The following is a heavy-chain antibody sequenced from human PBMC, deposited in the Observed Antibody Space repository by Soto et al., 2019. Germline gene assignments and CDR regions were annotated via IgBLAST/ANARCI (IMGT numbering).Heavy chain of an antibody. CDR1: GFNFSKFG. J-gene: IGHJ1*01. CDR2: IWYDGSQK. CDR3: XXEV. V-gene: IGHV3-33*07. Sequence: QAHLVESGGRVVQPGRSLRLSCAASGFNFSKFGMYWVRQAPGKGLEWVAVIWYDGSQKYYADSVKGRFTISRDNSNXXXXXXXXSLRAXXXXXXXXXXEVWG.